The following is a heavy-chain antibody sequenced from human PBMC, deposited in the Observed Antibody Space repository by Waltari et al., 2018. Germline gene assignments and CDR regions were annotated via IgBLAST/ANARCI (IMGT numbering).Heavy chain of an antibody. D-gene: IGHD2-21*01. J-gene: IGHJ3*02. CDR3: ARRNRVMDAFDI. CDR1: GGSIYTTSYY. CDR2: IDYRGSA. Sequence: QLHLQESGAGLLKPSETLSLTCTVSGGSIYTTSYYWGWIRRPPGKGLEWIGTIDYRGSAHYNPALKSRVTISIDTSKNQFSLEMRSVTAADTSIYYCARRNRVMDAFDIWGQGTMVTVSA. V-gene: IGHV4-39*01.